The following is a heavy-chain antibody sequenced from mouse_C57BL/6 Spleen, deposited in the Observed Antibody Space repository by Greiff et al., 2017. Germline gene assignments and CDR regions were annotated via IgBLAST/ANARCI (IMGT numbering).Heavy chain of an antibody. J-gene: IGHJ1*03. CDR2: IRNKANGYTT. CDR3: ARLYCNYVWYFHV. Sequence: EVKVVESGGGLVQPGGSLSLSCAASGFTFTDYYMSWVRQPPGKALEWLGFIRNKANGYTTEYGASVQGRFTISRDISQSILYLQMNAPRADDSATYFCARLYCNYVWYFHVWCTETTVTVSS. D-gene: IGHD2-1*01. V-gene: IGHV7-3*01. CDR1: GFTFTDYY.